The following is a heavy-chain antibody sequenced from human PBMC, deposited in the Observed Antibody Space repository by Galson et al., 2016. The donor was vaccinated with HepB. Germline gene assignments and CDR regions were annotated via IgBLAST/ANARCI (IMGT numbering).Heavy chain of an antibody. V-gene: IGHV3-23*01. Sequence: SLRLSCAASGFVFSNFGLSWVRQAPGKGLEWVASISTRRTTYYSDSVQGRFTIPRSNSNNTLYLKMNGLRAEGTAVYCGAKERLVRRIIDHWGQGTLLTDSS. CDR2: ISTRRTT. J-gene: IGHJ4*02. CDR1: GFVFSNFG. D-gene: IGHD1-1*01. CDR3: AKERLVRRIIDH.